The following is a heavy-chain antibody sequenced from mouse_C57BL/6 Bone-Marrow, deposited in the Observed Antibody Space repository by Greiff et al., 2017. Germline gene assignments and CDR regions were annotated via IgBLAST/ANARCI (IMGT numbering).Heavy chain of an antibody. V-gene: IGHV5-9*01. CDR1: GFTFSSYT. Sequence: DVHLVESGGGLVKPGGSLKLSCAASGFTFSSYTMSWVRQTPEKRLEWVATISGGGGNTYYPDSVKGRFTISRDNAKNTLYLQMSSLRSEDTALYYCARPYYYGSNYNAMDYWGQGTSVTVSS. D-gene: IGHD1-1*01. J-gene: IGHJ4*01. CDR2: ISGGGGNT. CDR3: ARPYYYGSNYNAMDY.